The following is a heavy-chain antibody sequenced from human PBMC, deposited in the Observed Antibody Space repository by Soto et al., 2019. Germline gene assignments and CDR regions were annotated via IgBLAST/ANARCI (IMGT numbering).Heavy chain of an antibody. CDR1: GGTFSSYT. Sequence: SVRVSCKASGGTFSSYTISWVRQAPGQGLEWMGRIIPILGIANYAQKFQGRVTITADKSTSTAYMELSSLRSEDTAVYYCARGDIAAAGGGYFDYWGQGTLVTSPQ. CDR3: ARGDIAAAGGGYFDY. D-gene: IGHD6-13*01. CDR2: IIPILGIA. J-gene: IGHJ4*02. V-gene: IGHV1-69*02.